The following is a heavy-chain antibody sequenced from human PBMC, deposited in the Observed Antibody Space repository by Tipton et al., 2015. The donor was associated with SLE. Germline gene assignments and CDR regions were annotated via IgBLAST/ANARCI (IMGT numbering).Heavy chain of an antibody. CDR2: IYYSGST. CDR1: GGSISSSNW. Sequence: TLSLTCAVSGGSISSSNWWSWVRQPPGKGLEWIGSIYYSGSTYYNPSLKSRVTISVDTSKNQFSLKLSSVTAADTAVYYCARDPSYLGAPPDYWGQGTLVTVSS. D-gene: IGHD1-26*01. J-gene: IGHJ4*02. CDR3: ARDPSYLGAPPDY. V-gene: IGHV4-4*02.